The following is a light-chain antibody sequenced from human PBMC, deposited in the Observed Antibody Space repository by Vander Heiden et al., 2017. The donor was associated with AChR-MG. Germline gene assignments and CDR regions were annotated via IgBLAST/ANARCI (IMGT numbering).Light chain of an antibody. CDR3: QQYYSTPWT. Sequence: IVMTQSPDSLAVSLGERATINCKSSQSVLYSSNNKNYLAWYQQKPGQPPKLLIYWASTRESGVPARFSGGGSGTDFSLPISSLQAEDVAVYYCQQYYSTPWTFGQGTKVEIK. J-gene: IGKJ1*01. CDR2: WAS. V-gene: IGKV4-1*01. CDR1: QSVLYSSNNKNY.